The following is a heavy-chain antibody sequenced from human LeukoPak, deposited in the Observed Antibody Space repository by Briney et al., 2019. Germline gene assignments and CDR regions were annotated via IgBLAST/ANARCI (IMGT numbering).Heavy chain of an antibody. J-gene: IGHJ4*02. Sequence: ASVKVSCKASGYTFTDYYMHWVRQAPGQGLEWMGWISAYNGNTNYAQKLQGRVTMTTDTSTSTAYMELRSLRSDDTAVYYCARGRGYGDYFDYWGQGTLVTVSS. V-gene: IGHV1-18*04. CDR1: GYTFTDYY. CDR2: ISAYNGNT. D-gene: IGHD4-17*01. CDR3: ARGRGYGDYFDY.